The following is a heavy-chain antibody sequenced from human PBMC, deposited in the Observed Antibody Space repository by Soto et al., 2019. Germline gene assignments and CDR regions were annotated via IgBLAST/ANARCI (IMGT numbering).Heavy chain of an antibody. V-gene: IGHV1-2*04. CDR1: GYTFTDYY. D-gene: IGHD3-16*01. CDR3: ARDPPGGVTSCDL. CDR2: MNPKSGAT. Sequence: QVQLMQSGPEVKEPGASVKVSCKASGYTFTDYYIHWVRQAPGQGLEWMGWMNPKSGATFYAQKFQGWVTVTRDTSISTAYMELSRLTSDDTALYYCARDPPGGVTSCDLWGQGTLVTVSS. J-gene: IGHJ5*02.